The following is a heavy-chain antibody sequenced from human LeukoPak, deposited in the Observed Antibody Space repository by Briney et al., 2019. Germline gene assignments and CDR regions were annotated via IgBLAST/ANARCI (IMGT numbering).Heavy chain of an antibody. V-gene: IGHV3-53*01. J-gene: IGHJ4*02. CDR3: TRGEGYNYGYIDY. CDR2: IYSGTST. CDR1: GFTFTNNY. D-gene: IGHD5-18*01. Sequence: GGSLRLSCAASGFTFTNNYMSWVRQAPGKGLEWDSVIYSGTSTYYADSVKGRFTISRDNSNNTLYLQMNSLRAEDSAMYYCTRGEGYNYGYIDYWGQGTLVTVSS.